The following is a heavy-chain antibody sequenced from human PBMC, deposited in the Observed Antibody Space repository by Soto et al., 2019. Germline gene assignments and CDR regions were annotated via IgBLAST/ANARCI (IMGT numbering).Heavy chain of an antibody. Sequence: SQTRSLTCTVSGGSSSSGSYYRSWKRQPPGKGLEWIGYIYYSGSTNYNPSLKSRVTISVDTSKNQFSLKLSSVTAADTAVYYCASVLYCSGGSCYSRWAFDIWGQGTMVTVSS. J-gene: IGHJ3*02. D-gene: IGHD2-15*01. CDR1: GGSSSSGSYY. V-gene: IGHV4-61*01. CDR3: ASVLYCSGGSCYSRWAFDI. CDR2: IYYSGST.